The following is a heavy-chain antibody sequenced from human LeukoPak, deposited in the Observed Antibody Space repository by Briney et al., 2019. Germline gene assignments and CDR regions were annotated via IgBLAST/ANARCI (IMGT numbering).Heavy chain of an antibody. CDR3: AKDSYDILTGYYQN. CDR2: ISGSGGST. CDR1: GFTFSSYA. J-gene: IGHJ4*02. Sequence: GGSLRLSCAASGFTFSSYAMSWVRQAPGKGLEWVSAISGSGGSTYYADSVKGRFTISGDNSKNTLFLQMNSLRADDTAVYYCAKDSYDILTGYYQNWGQGTLVTVSS. D-gene: IGHD3-9*01. V-gene: IGHV3-23*01.